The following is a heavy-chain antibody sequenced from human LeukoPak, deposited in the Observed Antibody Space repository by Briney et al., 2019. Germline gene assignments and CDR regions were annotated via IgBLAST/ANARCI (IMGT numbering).Heavy chain of an antibody. CDR3: ARHRHNPPYDY. J-gene: IGHJ4*02. CDR2: ISYSEST. CDR1: GGSISTSNSDYY. V-gene: IGHV4-39*01. Sequence: SETLSLTCTVSGGSISTSNSDYYSGWVRQPPGKGLEWIGSISYSESTYYNPSLKSRVTISADTSNSQFSLKLTSVTAADTAVFYCARHRHNPPYDYWGQGTLVTVSP. D-gene: IGHD1-1*01.